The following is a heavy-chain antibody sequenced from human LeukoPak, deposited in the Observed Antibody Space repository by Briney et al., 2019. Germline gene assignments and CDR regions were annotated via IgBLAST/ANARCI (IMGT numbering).Heavy chain of an antibody. CDR2: INPDSGGT. D-gene: IGHD3-22*01. CDR1: GYTFTGYY. CDR3: ARVHYDSSGNWLYDAFDI. V-gene: IGHV1-2*02. J-gene: IGHJ3*02. Sequence: ASVKVSCKTSGYTFTGYYMHWVRQAPGQGLEWMGWINPDSGGTNYAQKFQGRVTMTRDTSISTAYMELSRLRSDDTAVYYCARVHYDSSGNWLYDAFDIWGQGTMVTVSS.